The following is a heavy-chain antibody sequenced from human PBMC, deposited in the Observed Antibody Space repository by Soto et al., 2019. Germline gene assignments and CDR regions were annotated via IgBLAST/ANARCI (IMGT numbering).Heavy chain of an antibody. Sequence: PSETLSLTCTVSGGSISSYYWSWIRQPPGKGLEWIGYIYYSGSTNYNPSLKSRVTISVDTSKNQFSLKLSSVTAADTAVYYCARAEERYGEYGYFDYWGQGTLVTVSS. CDR1: GGSISSYY. J-gene: IGHJ4*02. CDR3: ARAEERYGEYGYFDY. D-gene: IGHD4-17*01. V-gene: IGHV4-59*01. CDR2: IYYSGST.